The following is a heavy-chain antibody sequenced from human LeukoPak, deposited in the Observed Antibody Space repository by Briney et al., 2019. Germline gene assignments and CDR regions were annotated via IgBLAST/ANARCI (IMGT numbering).Heavy chain of an antibody. CDR2: ITGTGGST. V-gene: IGHV3-23*01. CDR3: VRGTGY. CDR1: GFSLSTYG. Sequence: GASLRLSCAASGFSLSTYGVSWVRQPPGKGLEWVSGITGTGGSTYYADSVKGRFTVSRDNSKNTLYLQMSSLRADDTAVYYCVRGTGYWGQGTLVTVSS. J-gene: IGHJ4*02.